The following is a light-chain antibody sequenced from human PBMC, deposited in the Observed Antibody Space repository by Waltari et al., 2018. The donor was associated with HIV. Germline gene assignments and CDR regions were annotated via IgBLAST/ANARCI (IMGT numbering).Light chain of an antibody. Sequence: QSVLTQPPSASGTPGQRVTISCSGSSSNLGSNSVFCYQQFPGTAPKVLIYRNDQRPSGVPDRFSASRSGTSASLVISGLRSEDEADYYCAAYDDNLPGWMFGGGTKLTAL. J-gene: IGLJ3*02. CDR1: SSNLGSNS. CDR3: AAYDDNLPGWM. V-gene: IGLV1-47*01. CDR2: RND.